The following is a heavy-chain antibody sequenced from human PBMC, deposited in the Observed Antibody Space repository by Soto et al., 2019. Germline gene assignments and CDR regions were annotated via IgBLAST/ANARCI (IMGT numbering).Heavy chain of an antibody. D-gene: IGHD6-6*01. Sequence: SETLSLTCTVSGGSISSGGYYWSWIRQHPGKGLEWIGYIYYSGSTYYNPSLKSRVTISVDTSKNQFSLKLSSVTAADTAVYYCARAAYSSSSVYYYYGMDVWGQGTTVTVSS. CDR3: ARAAYSSSSVYYYYGMDV. J-gene: IGHJ6*02. CDR2: IYYSGST. CDR1: GGSISSGGYY. V-gene: IGHV4-31*03.